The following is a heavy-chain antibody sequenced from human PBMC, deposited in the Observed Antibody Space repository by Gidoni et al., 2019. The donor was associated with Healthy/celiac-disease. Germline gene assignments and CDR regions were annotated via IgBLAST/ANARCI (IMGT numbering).Heavy chain of an antibody. J-gene: IGHJ3*02. V-gene: IGHV3-15*01. CDR1: GFTLSNAW. Sequence: EVQLGEYGGGLVKPGGYLRLSCEASGFTLSNAWMSGVRQAPGKGLGLVCRIKSESDGGTTVYAAPVKGRFTISRDDSKNTLYLQINSLKTEDTAVYYCTTPVAYASSGYYPRDDAFDIWGQGTMVTFSS. D-gene: IGHD3-22*01. CDR3: TTPVAYASSGYYPRDDAFDI. CDR2: IKSESDGGTT.